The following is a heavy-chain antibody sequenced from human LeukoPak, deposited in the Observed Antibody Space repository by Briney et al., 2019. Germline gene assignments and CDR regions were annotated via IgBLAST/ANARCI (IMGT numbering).Heavy chain of an antibody. CDR1: GGSISSSNW. V-gene: IGHV4-4*02. J-gene: IGHJ4*02. Sequence: SETLSLTCAVSGGSISSSNWWSWVRQPPGKGLESIGEIYHSGSTNYNPSLKSRVTISVDKSKNQFSLKLSSVTAADTAVYYCASWPRTWFGETKGFDYWGQGTLVTVSS. D-gene: IGHD3-10*01. CDR3: ASWPRTWFGETKGFDY. CDR2: IYHSGST.